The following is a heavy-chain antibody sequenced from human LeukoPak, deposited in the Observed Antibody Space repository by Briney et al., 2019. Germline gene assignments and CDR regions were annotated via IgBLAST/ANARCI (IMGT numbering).Heavy chain of an antibody. CDR1: GGSISSSGYY. CDR2: IYYSGST. D-gene: IGHD3-10*01. Sequence: SETLPLTCTVSGGSISSSGYYWGWIRQPPGKGLEWIVSIYYSGSTYYNPSLKSRVTISVDTSKNQFSLKLSSVTAADTAVYYCARIWFGAYAFDIWGQGTMVTVSS. J-gene: IGHJ3*02. V-gene: IGHV4-39*01. CDR3: ARIWFGAYAFDI.